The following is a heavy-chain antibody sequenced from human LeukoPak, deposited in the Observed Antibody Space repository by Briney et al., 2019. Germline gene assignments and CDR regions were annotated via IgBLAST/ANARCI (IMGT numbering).Heavy chain of an antibody. CDR3: AKTATRVRGYGMDA. J-gene: IGHJ6*02. CDR1: GFTFSSYA. CDR2: ISGSGTST. Sequence: AGGSLRLSCAASGFTFSSYAMTWVRQAPGKGLEWVSGISGSGTSTYYADSVKGRFIISRDNSKNTLYLQMNSLRPEDTAVYYCAKTATRVRGYGMDAWGQGTTVTVSS. D-gene: IGHD2-21*02. V-gene: IGHV3-23*01.